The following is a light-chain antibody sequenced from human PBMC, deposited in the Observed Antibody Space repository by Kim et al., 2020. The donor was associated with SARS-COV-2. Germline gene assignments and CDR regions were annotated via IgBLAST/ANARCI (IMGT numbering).Light chain of an antibody. Sequence: EIVLTQSPGTLSLSPGERATLSCRASQSVSSSYLAWYQHKPGQAPRLLMSGASTRATGIPDRFSGIGSGTDFTLTISRLEPEDFAVYYCQQYGSSPPTFGHGTKVDIK. V-gene: IGKV3-20*01. J-gene: IGKJ1*01. CDR3: QQYGSSPPT. CDR2: GAS. CDR1: QSVSSSY.